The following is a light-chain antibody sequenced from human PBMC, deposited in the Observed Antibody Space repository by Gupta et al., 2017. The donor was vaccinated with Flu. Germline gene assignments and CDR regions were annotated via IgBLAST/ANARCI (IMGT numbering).Light chain of an antibody. J-gene: IGKJ1*01. CDR2: AAS. V-gene: IGKV1-39*01. CDR1: QSISNY. Sequence: IQIPQSPCPLSASVGDRVIITCPASQSISNYLNWYQQKPGKAPKLLIYAASSLQSGVPSRFSGSGSGTDFTLTISSLQPEDFATYYCQQSYSTTWTFGQGTKVEIK. CDR3: QQSYSTTWT.